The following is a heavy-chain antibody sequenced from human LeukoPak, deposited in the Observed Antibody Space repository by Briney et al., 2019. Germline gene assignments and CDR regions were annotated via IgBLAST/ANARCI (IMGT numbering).Heavy chain of an antibody. CDR2: INYSGSS. CDR1: GGSISSNSFY. J-gene: IGHJ6*03. D-gene: IGHD2-15*01. Sequence: TSETLSLTCTVSGGSISSNSFYWAWIRQPPGKGLEWVGNINYSGSSYYNPSLKSRVTISVDTSKNQFSLKLSSVTAADTAVYYCARLGRLHYYCYYMDVWGKGTTVTVSS. V-gene: IGHV4-39*01. CDR3: ARLGRLHYYCYYMDV.